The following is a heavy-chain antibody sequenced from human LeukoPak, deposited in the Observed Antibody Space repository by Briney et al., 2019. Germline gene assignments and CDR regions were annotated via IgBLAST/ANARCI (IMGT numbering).Heavy chain of an antibody. D-gene: IGHD3-10*01. J-gene: IGHJ5*02. Sequence: GGSLRLSCAASGFTFSSYWMSWVRQAPGEGLEWVSGISGGGDHTNYVDSVKGRFTISRDNSKNTLYLQMKSLRVEDTAVYYCAKAGTYYASGSFSDHWGQGTLVTVSS. V-gene: IGHV3-23*01. CDR3: AKAGTYYASGSFSDH. CDR2: ISGGGDHT. CDR1: GFTFSSYW.